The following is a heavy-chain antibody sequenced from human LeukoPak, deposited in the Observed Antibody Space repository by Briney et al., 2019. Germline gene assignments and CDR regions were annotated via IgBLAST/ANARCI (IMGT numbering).Heavy chain of an antibody. CDR2: ISAYNGNT. D-gene: IGHD4-17*01. CDR3: ARDPHYGDHVGGDDY. J-gene: IGHJ4*02. V-gene: IGHV1-18*01. CDR1: GYTFTSYG. Sequence: ASVKVSCKASGYTFTSYGISWVRQAPGQGLEWMGWISAYNGNTNYAQKLQGRVTMTTDTSTSTAYMELRSLRSDDTAVYYCARDPHYGDHVGGDDYWGQGTLVTVSS.